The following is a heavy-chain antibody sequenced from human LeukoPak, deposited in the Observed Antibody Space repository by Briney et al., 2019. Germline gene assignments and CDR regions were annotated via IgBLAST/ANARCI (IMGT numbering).Heavy chain of an antibody. Sequence: ASVKVSCKASGYTFTSYDVNWVRQATEQGLEWMGWMNPNNGNTGYAQKFQGRVTVTRNTSISTAYMELSSLRSEDTAVYYCAGGKPIVGANSYYYYMDVWGKGTTVTVSS. CDR3: AGGKPIVGANSYYYYMDV. V-gene: IGHV1-8*01. CDR2: MNPNNGNT. CDR1: GYTFTSYD. D-gene: IGHD1-26*01. J-gene: IGHJ6*03.